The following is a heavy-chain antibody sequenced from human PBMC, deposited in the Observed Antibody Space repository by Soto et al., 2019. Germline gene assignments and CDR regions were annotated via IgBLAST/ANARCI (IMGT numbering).Heavy chain of an antibody. CDR1: GGTFTTYT. CDR2: IIPIFGAS. CDR3: SRDGDGNYLAY. J-gene: IGHJ4*02. Sequence: QVQLVQSGPEVKKPGSSVKVSCKSSGGTFTTYTFSWVRQAPGQGLEWMAGIIPIFGASKSAQKYQDRVAITTDESTRTSYMELSSLRSDDTAVFYFSRDGDGNYLAYWGQGTLVTVSS. V-gene: IGHV1-69*01. D-gene: IGHD7-27*01.